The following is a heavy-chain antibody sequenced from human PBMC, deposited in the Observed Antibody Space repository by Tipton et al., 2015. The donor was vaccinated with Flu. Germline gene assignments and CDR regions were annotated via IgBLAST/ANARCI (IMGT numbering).Heavy chain of an antibody. V-gene: IGHV4-61*02. CDR1: GDSIRSSNYY. J-gene: IGHJ4*02. CDR2: IFSSGST. CDR3: ARDRSY. Sequence: TLSLTCTVSGDSIRSSNYYWGWIRQPPGKGLEWIGRIFSSGSTNYNPSLESRVTISLATSKNQFSLKLSSVTAADTAVYYCARDRSYWGQGTLVTVSS.